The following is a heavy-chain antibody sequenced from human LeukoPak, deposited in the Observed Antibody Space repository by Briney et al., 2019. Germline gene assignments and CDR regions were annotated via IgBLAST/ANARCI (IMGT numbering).Heavy chain of an antibody. CDR3: ASTGYDWRGN. J-gene: IGHJ4*02. V-gene: IGHV3-74*01. Sequence: PGGSLRLSCAASGFTFSSYWMHWVRQAPGKGLVWVSRINRDGSYACYADSVKGRFTISRDNAKNTLYLQMNSLSAEDTAVYYCASTGYDWRGNWGQGTLVTVSS. CDR1: GFTFSSYW. D-gene: IGHD1-20*01. CDR2: INRDGSYA.